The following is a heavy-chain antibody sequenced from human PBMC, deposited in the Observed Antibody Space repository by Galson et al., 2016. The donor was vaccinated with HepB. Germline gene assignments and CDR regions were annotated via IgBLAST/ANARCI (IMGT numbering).Heavy chain of an antibody. D-gene: IGHD3-16*01. CDR3: ARRMIRLDGFDL. J-gene: IGHJ3*01. CDR1: QYDFTSHW. CDR2: IYSGNSDV. V-gene: IGHV5-51*01. Sequence: QSGAEVKKPGESLKISCNGSQYDFTSHWIGWVRQMPGKGLEWMGNIYSGNSDVLYSPTFQGQVTISVDKSISVAYVQWSSLKASDTAIYYCARRMIRLDGFDLWGQGTVVTVPS.